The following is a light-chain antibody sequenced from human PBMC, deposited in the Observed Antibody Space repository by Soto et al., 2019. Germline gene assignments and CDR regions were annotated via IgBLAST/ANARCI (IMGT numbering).Light chain of an antibody. CDR1: SSDVGGYKY. Sequence: QSALTQPASVSGSPGQSITISCTGTSSDVGGYKYVSWYQQRPGKAPRLMIYDVTNRPSGVSNRFSGSKSGNTASLTISGLQAEDEADYYCISCTSSSAHVVFGGGTKLTVL. CDR3: ISCTSSSAHVV. CDR2: DVT. J-gene: IGLJ2*01. V-gene: IGLV2-14*01.